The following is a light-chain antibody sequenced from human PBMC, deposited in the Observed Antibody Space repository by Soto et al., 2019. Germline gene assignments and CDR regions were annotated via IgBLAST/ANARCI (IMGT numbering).Light chain of an antibody. CDR3: QQYDNLPLT. Sequence: IQMTQSPSTLSASVGDRVTITCQASQDISNYLNWYHQKPGKAPKLLIYDASNLETGVPSRFSGSGSGTDFTFTISSLQPEDIATYYCQQYDNLPLTFGGRTKVDIK. V-gene: IGKV1-33*01. CDR2: DAS. CDR1: QDISNY. J-gene: IGKJ4*01.